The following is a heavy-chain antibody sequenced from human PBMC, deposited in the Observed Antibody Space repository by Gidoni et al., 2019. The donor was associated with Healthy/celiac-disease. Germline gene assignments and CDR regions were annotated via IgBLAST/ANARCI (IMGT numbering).Heavy chain of an antibody. CDR2: INPSGGST. D-gene: IGHD3-10*01. CDR3: AREGYYGSGSYSYYYYGMDV. V-gene: IGHV1-46*01. Sequence: QVQLVQSGAEVKKPGASVKVSCKASGYTFTSYYMHWGRQAPGQGLEWMGIINPSGGSTSYAQKFQGRVTMTRDTSTSTVYMELSSLRSEDTAVYYCAREGYYGSGSYSYYYYGMDVWGQGTTVTVSS. J-gene: IGHJ6*02. CDR1: GYTFTSYY.